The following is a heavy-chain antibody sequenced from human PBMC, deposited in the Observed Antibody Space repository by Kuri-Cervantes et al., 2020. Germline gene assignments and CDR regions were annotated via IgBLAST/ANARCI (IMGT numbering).Heavy chain of an antibody. J-gene: IGHJ4*02. CDR1: GFTFTTYT. CDR2: ISSASTYI. Sequence: GESLKISCAASGFTFTTYTMNWVRQAPGKGLEWVSSISSASTYIYYAQSVKGRFTISRDNAKNSLYLQMNSLRAEDTASYYCARDISNYDFFDYWGQGTLVTVSS. CDR3: ARDISNYDFFDY. V-gene: IGHV3-21*04. D-gene: IGHD4-11*01.